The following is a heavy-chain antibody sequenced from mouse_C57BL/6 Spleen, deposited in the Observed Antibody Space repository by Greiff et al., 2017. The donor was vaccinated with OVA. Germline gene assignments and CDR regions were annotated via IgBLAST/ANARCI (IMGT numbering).Heavy chain of an antibody. Sequence: VQLQQSGAELVKPGASVKLSCKASGYTFTSYWMQWVKQRPGQGLEWIGEIDPSDSYTNYNQKFKGKATLTVDTSSSTAYMQLSSLTSEDSAVYYCASLGGNYFDDWGQGTTLTVSS. CDR3: ASLGGNYFDD. J-gene: IGHJ2*01. CDR1: GYTFTSYW. CDR2: IDPSDSYT. V-gene: IGHV1-50*01. D-gene: IGHD4-1*01.